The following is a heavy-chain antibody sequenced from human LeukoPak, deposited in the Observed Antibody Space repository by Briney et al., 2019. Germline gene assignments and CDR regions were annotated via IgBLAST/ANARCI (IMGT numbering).Heavy chain of an antibody. Sequence: ASVKVSCKASGYTFTSYDINWVRQATGQGLEWMGWMNPNSGNTGYAQKFQGRVTMTRNTSISTAYMELSSLGSEDTAVYYCARGVRAVAGSYYYYGMDVWGQGTTVTVSS. J-gene: IGHJ6*02. CDR2: MNPNSGNT. D-gene: IGHD6-19*01. V-gene: IGHV1-8*01. CDR3: ARGVRAVAGSYYYYGMDV. CDR1: GYTFTSYD.